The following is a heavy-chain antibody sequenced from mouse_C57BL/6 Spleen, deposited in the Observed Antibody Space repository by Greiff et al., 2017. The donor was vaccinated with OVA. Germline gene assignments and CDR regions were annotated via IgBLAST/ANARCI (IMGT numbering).Heavy chain of an antibody. CDR1: GYSITSGYY. J-gene: IGHJ4*01. CDR3: ARVHYDYDRNYAMDY. Sequence: EESGPGLVKPSQSLSLTCSVTGYSITSGYYWNWIRQFPGNKLEWMGYICYDGSNNYNPSLKNRISITRDTSKNQFFLKLNSVTTEDTATYYCARVHYDYDRNYAMDYWGQGTSVTVSS. V-gene: IGHV3-6*01. CDR2: ICYDGSN. D-gene: IGHD2-4*01.